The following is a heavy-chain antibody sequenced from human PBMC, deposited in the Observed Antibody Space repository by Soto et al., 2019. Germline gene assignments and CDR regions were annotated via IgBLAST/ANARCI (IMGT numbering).Heavy chain of an antibody. CDR2: IYYSGST. Sequence: SETLSLTCTVSGGSISSSSYYWGWIRQPPGKGLEWIGSIYYSGSTYYNPSLKSRVTISVDTSKNQFSLNLSSVTAADTAVYYCARHDRKHLVFDHWGQGTPVTVSS. V-gene: IGHV4-39*01. J-gene: IGHJ4*02. CDR3: ARHDRKHLVFDH. D-gene: IGHD6-13*01. CDR1: GGSISSSSYY.